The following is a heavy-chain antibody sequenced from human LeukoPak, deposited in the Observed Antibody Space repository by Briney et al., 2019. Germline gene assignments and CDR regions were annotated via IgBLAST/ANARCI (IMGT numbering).Heavy chain of an antibody. Sequence: QPGGSLRLSCAASGFTFSSYAMSWVRQAPGKGLEWVSAISGSGGSTYYADSVKGRFTISRDNSKNTLYLQMNSLRAEDTAVYYCAKDVNVERFMTTVTYFDYWGQGTLVTVSS. J-gene: IGHJ4*02. CDR3: AKDVNVERFMTTVTYFDY. V-gene: IGHV3-23*01. CDR1: GFTFSSYA. CDR2: ISGSGGST. D-gene: IGHD4-17*01.